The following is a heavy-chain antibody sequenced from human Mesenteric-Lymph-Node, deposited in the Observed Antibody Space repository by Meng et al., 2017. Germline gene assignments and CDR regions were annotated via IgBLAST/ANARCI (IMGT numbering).Heavy chain of an antibody. CDR3: GRDQGRQLINH. CDR1: GASISSDIW. V-gene: IGHV4-4*02. J-gene: IGHJ4*02. CDR2: VYHRGDT. D-gene: IGHD1-1*01. Sequence: QGQLQESGPGVVKPSGTLSLTCTGSGASISSDIWWSWVRQPPGKGLEWIGEVYHRGDTNYNPSLKSRVVISVDRSKNQFSLNLSSVTAADTAVYYCGRDQGRQLINHWGQGTLVTVSS.